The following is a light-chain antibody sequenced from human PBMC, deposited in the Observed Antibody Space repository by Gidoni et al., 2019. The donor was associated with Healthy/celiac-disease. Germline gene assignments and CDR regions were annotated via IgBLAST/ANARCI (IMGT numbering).Light chain of an antibody. CDR1: QSISSY. V-gene: IGKV1-39*01. Sequence: DIQMTQSPSSLSASVGDRVTITCRASQSISSYLNWYQQKPGKAPKLLIYAASSLQSGVPSRFSGSGSGTDFTLTISSLQPEDFATYYCQQRYSTPNTFGPGTKLEIK. J-gene: IGKJ2*01. CDR3: QQRYSTPNT. CDR2: AAS.